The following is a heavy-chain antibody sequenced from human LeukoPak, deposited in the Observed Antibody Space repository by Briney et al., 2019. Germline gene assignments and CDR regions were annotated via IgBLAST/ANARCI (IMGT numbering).Heavy chain of an antibody. CDR3: ARDPYSSGWYGNENYYWFDP. V-gene: IGHV3-23*01. CDR1: GFTFNNYA. CDR2: ISGSGGST. J-gene: IGHJ5*02. Sequence: GGSLRLSCAASGFTFNNYAMSWVRQAPGKGPEWLSAISGSGGSTTDADSVKGRFTTSRDNSKSTLYLQMNSLRAEDTAIYYCARDPYSSGWYGNENYYWFDPWGQGTLVTVSS. D-gene: IGHD6-19*01.